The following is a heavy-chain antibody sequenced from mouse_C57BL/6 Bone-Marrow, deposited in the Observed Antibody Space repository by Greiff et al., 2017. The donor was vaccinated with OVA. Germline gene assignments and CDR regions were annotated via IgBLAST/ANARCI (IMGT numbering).Heavy chain of an antibody. V-gene: IGHV14-2*01. J-gene: IGHJ3*01. Sequence: EVQLQQSGAELVKPGASVKLSCTASGFNIKDYYMHWVKQRTEQGLEWIGRIDPEDGDTKYAPKFQGKATITADTSSNTAYLQLSSLTSKDTAVYNCAREGGYDYGFAYWGQGTLVTVSA. CDR2: IDPEDGDT. D-gene: IGHD2-4*01. CDR1: GFNIKDYY. CDR3: AREGGYDYGFAY.